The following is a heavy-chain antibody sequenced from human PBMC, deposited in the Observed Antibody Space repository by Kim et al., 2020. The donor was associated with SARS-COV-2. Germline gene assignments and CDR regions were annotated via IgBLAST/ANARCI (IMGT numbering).Heavy chain of an antibody. CDR1: GFTFSSYG. J-gene: IGHJ6*02. V-gene: IGHV3-30*18. Sequence: GGSLRLSCAASGFTFSSYGMHWVRQAPGKGLEWVAVISYDGSNKYYADSVKGRFTISRDNSKNTLYLQMNSLRAEDTAVYYCAKDLAITMVRGVVIPYGMDVWGQGTTVTVSS. D-gene: IGHD3-10*01. CDR3: AKDLAITMVRGVVIPYGMDV. CDR2: ISYDGSNK.